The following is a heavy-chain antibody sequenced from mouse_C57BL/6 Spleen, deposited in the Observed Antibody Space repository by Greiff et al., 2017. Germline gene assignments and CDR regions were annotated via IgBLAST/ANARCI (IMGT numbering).Heavy chain of an antibody. CDR2: IYPRDGST. D-gene: IGHD1-1*01. J-gene: IGHJ1*03. V-gene: IGHV1-85*01. Sequence: VQLQQSGPELVKPGASVKLSCKASGYTFTSYDLNWVKQRPGQGLEWIGWIYPRDGSTKYHEKFKGKATLTVDTSSSTAYMELHSLTSEDSAVYFWVREGVDYYGSRGYFDVWGTGTTVTVSS. CDR1: GYTFTSYD. CDR3: VREGVDYYGSRGYFDV.